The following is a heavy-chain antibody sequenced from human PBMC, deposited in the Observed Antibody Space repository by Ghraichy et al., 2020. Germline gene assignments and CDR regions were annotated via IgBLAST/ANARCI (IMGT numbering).Heavy chain of an antibody. CDR3: ARIMVRGGIDY. CDR1: GGSISSNNYFWGNSYY. V-gene: IGHV4-39*01. D-gene: IGHD3-10*01. CDR2: ISYSGKT. Sequence: SETLSPTCTVSGGSISSNNYFWGNSYYWGWIRQPPGKGLEWIASISYSGKTYYNPSLKSRVTISVDTSKNQFSLKLSSVTAAESAVYFCARIMVRGGIDYWGQGTLVTVSS. J-gene: IGHJ4*02.